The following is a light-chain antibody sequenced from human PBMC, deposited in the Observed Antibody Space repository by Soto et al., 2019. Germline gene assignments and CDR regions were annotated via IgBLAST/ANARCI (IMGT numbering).Light chain of an antibody. Sequence: QLVLTQSPSASASLGASVKLTCTLSSGHNSYAIAWHQQQPEKGPRYLMKLNSDGSHTKGDGIPDRFSGSSSGAERYLTISGLQSEDEADYYWQTWGTGIVVFGGGTKLTVL. CDR1: SGHNSYA. CDR2: LNSDGSH. V-gene: IGLV4-69*01. CDR3: QTWGTGIVV. J-gene: IGLJ2*01.